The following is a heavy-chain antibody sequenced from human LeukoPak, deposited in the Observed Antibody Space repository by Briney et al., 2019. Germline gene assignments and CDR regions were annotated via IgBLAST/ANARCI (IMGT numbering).Heavy chain of an antibody. D-gene: IGHD3-22*01. V-gene: IGHV3-23*01. CDR1: GFTFSSYA. Sequence: GGSLRLSCAASGFTFSSYAMSWVRQAPGKGLEWVSGVSASGDTTYYADSVKGRFTISRDNSKNTLYLQVNSLRAEDTAVYYCAKSSPRGYYYDRSGYYYFDYWGQGTLVAVSS. CDR2: VSASGDTT. J-gene: IGHJ4*02. CDR3: AKSSPRGYYYDRSGYYYFDY.